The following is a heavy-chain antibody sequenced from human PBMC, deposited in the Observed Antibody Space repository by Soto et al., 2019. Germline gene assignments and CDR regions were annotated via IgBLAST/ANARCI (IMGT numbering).Heavy chain of an antibody. D-gene: IGHD4-17*01. Sequence: QVQLVQSGAEVKKPGSSVKVSCKASGGTFSSYAISWVRQAPGQGLEWMGGIIPIFGTANYAQKFQGRVTITADESTSTAYMELSSLRSEDTAVYYCAVRSYGDYDFMYYYGMDVWGQGTTVTVSS. CDR2: IIPIFGTA. J-gene: IGHJ6*02. CDR1: GGTFSSYA. CDR3: AVRSYGDYDFMYYYGMDV. V-gene: IGHV1-69*01.